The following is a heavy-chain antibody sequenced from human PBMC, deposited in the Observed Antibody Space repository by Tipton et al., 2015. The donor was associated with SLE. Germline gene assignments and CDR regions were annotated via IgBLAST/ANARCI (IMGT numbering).Heavy chain of an antibody. V-gene: IGHV4-61*09. CDR1: GGSISGGSYY. CDR3: ARDPLYCSGGSCYED. CDR2: IYTSGST. J-gene: IGHJ4*02. Sequence: TLSLTCTVSGGSISGGSYYWSWIRQPAGKGLEWIGYIYTSGSTDYNPSLKSRVTISVDTSKNQFSLKLSSVTAADTAVYYCARDPLYCSGGSCYEDWGQGTLVTVSS. D-gene: IGHD2-15*01.